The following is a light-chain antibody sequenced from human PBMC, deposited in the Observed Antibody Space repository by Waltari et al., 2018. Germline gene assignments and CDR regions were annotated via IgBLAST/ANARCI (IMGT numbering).Light chain of an antibody. Sequence: SYVLPQPPSVSVAPGKPARITCGGSIIGTKRVHWYQQKPGQAPVLVVYDDSDRPSGIPERCSGSNFGNTATLTISRVEAGDEADYYWLAWDTSSDHPDLFGGGTKLTVL. CDR1: IIGTKR. J-gene: IGLJ3*02. CDR2: DDS. V-gene: IGLV3-21*03. CDR3: LAWDTSSDHPDL.